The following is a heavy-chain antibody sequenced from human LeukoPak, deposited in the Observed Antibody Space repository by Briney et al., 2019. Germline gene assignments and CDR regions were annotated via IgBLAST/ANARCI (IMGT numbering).Heavy chain of an antibody. Sequence: GGSLRLSCAASGFTFSDYAMHWVRQAPGKGLEWVAVMSHDGLNKFFPDSVKGRFTISRDNSKNTLYLQMNSLRAEDTAVYYCARPPMYCTSTSCFFDYWGQGTLVTASS. V-gene: IGHV3-30*04. CDR1: GFTFSDYA. CDR2: MSHDGLNK. J-gene: IGHJ4*02. CDR3: ARPPMYCTSTSCFFDY. D-gene: IGHD2-2*01.